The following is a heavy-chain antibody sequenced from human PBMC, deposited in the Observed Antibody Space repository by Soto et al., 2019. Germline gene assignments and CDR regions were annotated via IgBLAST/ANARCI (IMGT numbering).Heavy chain of an antibody. D-gene: IGHD5-12*01. CDR3: PRPSGYDPPFDY. J-gene: IGHJ4*02. CDR1: GFTFSSYA. CDR2: ISYDGSNK. Sequence: QVQLVESGGGVVQPGRSLRLSCAASGFTFSSYAMHWVRQAPGKGLEWVAVISYDGSNKYYADSVKGRFTISRDSSKNTLYMHMNSLRAEDTAVYYCPRPSGYDPPFDYWGQGTLITVSS. V-gene: IGHV3-30-3*01.